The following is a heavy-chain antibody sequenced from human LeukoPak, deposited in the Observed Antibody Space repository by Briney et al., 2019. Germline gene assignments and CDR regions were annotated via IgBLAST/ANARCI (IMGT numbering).Heavy chain of an antibody. J-gene: IGHJ3*02. CDR2: INAGNGNT. CDR1: GYTFTSYA. Sequence: ASVKVSCKASGYTFTSYAMHWVRQAPGQRLEWMGWINAGNGNTKYSQKFQGRVTITWDTSASTAYMELSSLRSEDTAVYYCAWAQDTAMIFHDAFDIWGQGTMVTVSS. V-gene: IGHV1-3*01. CDR3: AWAQDTAMIFHDAFDI. D-gene: IGHD5-18*01.